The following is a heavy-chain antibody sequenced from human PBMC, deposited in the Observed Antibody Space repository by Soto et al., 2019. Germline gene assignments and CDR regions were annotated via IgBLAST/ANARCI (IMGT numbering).Heavy chain of an antibody. Sequence: SETLSLTCTVSGGSISRGDYYWSWIRQPPGKGLEWIGYIYYSGSTYYNPSLKSRVTISVDTSKNQFSLKLSSVTAADTAVYYCARPLSSGYYYAGYFDYWGQGTLVTVSS. CDR2: IYYSGST. CDR3: ARPLSSGYYYAGYFDY. D-gene: IGHD3-22*01. V-gene: IGHV4-30-4*01. J-gene: IGHJ4*02. CDR1: GGSISRGDYY.